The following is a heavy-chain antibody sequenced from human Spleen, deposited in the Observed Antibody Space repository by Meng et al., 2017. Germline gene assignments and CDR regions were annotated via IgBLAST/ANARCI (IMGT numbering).Heavy chain of an antibody. Sequence: GESLKTSCAASGFTFSSYEMIWARQAPGKGLGYVSYISSGGGTIYYVESVKGRFTSSTDNTEYSLYLQMYSLAAEDTDVYYCARISGERGGDFDYWGQGTLVTVSS. CDR1: GFTFSSYE. J-gene: IGHJ4*02. CDR2: ISSGGGTI. D-gene: IGHD3-16*01. V-gene: IGHV3-48*03. CDR3: ARISGERGGDFDY.